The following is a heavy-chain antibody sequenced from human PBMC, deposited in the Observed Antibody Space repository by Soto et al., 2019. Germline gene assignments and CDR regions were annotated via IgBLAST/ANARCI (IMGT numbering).Heavy chain of an antibody. Sequence: GESLKTACKGSGYSFTSYWIGWVRQMPGKGLEWMGIIYPGDSDTRYSLSFQVQVTISADKSISTAYLQWSSLKAPDTAMYYCARHMGVTTTNCFDPCGQRTLVTVSS. D-gene: IGHD3-10*01. J-gene: IGHJ5*02. CDR2: IYPGDSDT. V-gene: IGHV5-51*01. CDR1: GYSFTSYW. CDR3: ARHMGVTTTNCFDP.